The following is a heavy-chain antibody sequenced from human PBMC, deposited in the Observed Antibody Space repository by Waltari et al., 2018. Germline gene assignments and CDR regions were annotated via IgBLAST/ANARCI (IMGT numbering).Heavy chain of an antibody. Sequence: QVQLQESGPGLVKPSQTLSLPCPVSGGSISSGGYYWSCIRPHPGKGLEWIGYIYYSGSTYYNPTLKSRVTISVDTSKNQFSLKLSSVTAADTAVYYCARLGAARRSNYYFDYWGQGTLVTVSS. CDR2: IYYSGST. V-gene: IGHV4-31*03. D-gene: IGHD6-6*01. J-gene: IGHJ4*02. CDR3: ARLGAARRSNYYFDY. CDR1: GGSISSGGYY.